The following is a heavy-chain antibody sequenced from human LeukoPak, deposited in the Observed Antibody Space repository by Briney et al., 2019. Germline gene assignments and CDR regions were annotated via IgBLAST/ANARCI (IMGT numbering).Heavy chain of an antibody. J-gene: IGHJ5*02. D-gene: IGHD4-17*01. V-gene: IGHV1-69*05. CDR3: ARDLHGDYGSGWFDP. Sequence: GSSVKVSCKTSGGTFNNSAISWVRQAPGQGLEWLGGIMPLFGTAGYAQKFQGRVTITKDESTRTVYLELTSLTSDDTAVYYCARDLHGDYGSGWFDPWGQGTLFSVSS. CDR2: IMPLFGTA. CDR1: GGTFNNSA.